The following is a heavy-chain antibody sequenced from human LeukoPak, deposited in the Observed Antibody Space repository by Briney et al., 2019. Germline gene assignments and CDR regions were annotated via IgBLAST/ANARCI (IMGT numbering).Heavy chain of an antibody. V-gene: IGHV3-7*01. CDR3: ARDRGWRTSGYFLYHFDY. Sequence: GGSLRLSCVASGFTFTDYFMSWARQAPGKGLEWVASIKHNGGEKYYVDSVKGRFTISRDNAKNSLYLEMSSLRVEDTAVYYCARDRGWRTSGYFLYHFDYWGQGTLVTFAS. CDR2: IKHNGGEK. D-gene: IGHD5-12*01. CDR1: GFTFTDYF. J-gene: IGHJ4*02.